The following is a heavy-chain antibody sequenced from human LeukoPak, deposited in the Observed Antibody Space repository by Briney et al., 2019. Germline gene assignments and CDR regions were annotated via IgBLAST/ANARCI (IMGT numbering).Heavy chain of an antibody. D-gene: IGHD4-17*01. CDR2: IIPIFGTA. J-gene: IGHJ4*02. CDR3: ASPHDYGDYILDY. Sequence: ASVKVSCKASGGTFSSYAISWVRHAPGQGLEWMGGIIPIFGTANYAQKFQGRVTITADESTSTAYMELSSLRSEDTAVYYCASPHDYGDYILDYWGQGTLVTVSS. CDR1: GGTFSSYA. V-gene: IGHV1-69*01.